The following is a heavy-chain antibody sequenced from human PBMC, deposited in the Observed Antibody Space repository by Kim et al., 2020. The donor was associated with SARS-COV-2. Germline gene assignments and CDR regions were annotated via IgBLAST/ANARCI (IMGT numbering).Heavy chain of an antibody. CDR1: GDSISSGDSY. V-gene: IGHV4-31*03. D-gene: IGHD3-16*01. CDR3: ARANLGYYYGMDV. Sequence: SETLSLTCSVSGDSISSGDSYWSWIRQHPGKGLEWIGYIYYSGSTHYNPSLKGRLTISVDTSKNQFSLELTSVTAADTAIYYCARANLGYYYGMDVWGQGTTVTVSS. CDR2: IYYSGST. J-gene: IGHJ6*02.